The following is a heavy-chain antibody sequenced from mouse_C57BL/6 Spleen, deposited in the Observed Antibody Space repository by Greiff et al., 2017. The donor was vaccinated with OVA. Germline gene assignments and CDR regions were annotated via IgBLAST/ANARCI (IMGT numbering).Heavy chain of an antibody. D-gene: IGHD2-3*01. CDR2: IYPGDGDT. Sequence: QVQLQQSGAELVKPGASVKISCKASGYAFSSYWMNWVKQRPGPGLEWIGQIYPGDGDTNSNGKFKGKATLTADKSSSTAYMQLSSLTSEDSAVYFCARSYDGYFDYWGQGTTLTVSS. CDR1: GYAFSSYW. V-gene: IGHV1-80*01. CDR3: ARSYDGYFDY. J-gene: IGHJ2*01.